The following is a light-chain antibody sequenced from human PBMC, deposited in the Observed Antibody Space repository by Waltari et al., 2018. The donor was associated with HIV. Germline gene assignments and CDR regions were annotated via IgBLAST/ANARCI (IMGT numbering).Light chain of an antibody. J-gene: IGKJ1*01. CDR2: WAS. Sequence: DIVMTQSPDPLVVDLGERAPIPCKSSQSVLYRSNNRNYLAWYQQKPGQPPKLLIYWASTRESGVPDRFSGRGSGTDFTLTISSLQAEDVAVYYCQQYYSTPWTFGQGTKVEIK. V-gene: IGKV4-1*01. CDR1: QSVLYRSNNRNY. CDR3: QQYYSTPWT.